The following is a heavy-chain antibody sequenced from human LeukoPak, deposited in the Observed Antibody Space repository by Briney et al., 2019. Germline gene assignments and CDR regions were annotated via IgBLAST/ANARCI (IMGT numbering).Heavy chain of an antibody. Sequence: PGGSLRLSCAASGFTFSSYGMHWVRQAPGKGLEWVAVISYDGSNKYYADSVKGRFTISRDNSKNTLYLQMHNLRAEDTAVYYCAKSIGYYYYYGMDVRGQGTTATVSS. D-gene: IGHD3-16*02. CDR1: GFTFSSYG. CDR2: ISYDGSNK. V-gene: IGHV3-30*18. J-gene: IGHJ6*02. CDR3: AKSIGYYYYYGMDV.